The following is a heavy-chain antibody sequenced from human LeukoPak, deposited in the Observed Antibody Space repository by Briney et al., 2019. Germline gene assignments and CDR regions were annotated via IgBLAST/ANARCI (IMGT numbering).Heavy chain of an antibody. CDR2: ISGGTT. Sequence: PGRSLRLSCTASGFTFGDYIMSWFCQAPGKGLEWIGFISGGTTEYAASVKGRFTISRDDSTSIAYLQMNSLTTEDTAVYYCSRGSGWLSVYWGQGTLVTVSS. CDR3: SRGSGWLSVY. D-gene: IGHD6-19*01. V-gene: IGHV3-49*03. CDR1: GFTFGDYI. J-gene: IGHJ4*02.